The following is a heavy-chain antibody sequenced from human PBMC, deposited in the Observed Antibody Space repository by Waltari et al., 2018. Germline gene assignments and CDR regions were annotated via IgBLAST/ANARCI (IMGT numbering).Heavy chain of an antibody. J-gene: IGHJ5*01. CDR3: ARDQMVTVTDDNWFDS. V-gene: IGHV3-23*04. CDR1: VPGFTLHSST. CDR2: ISGSGDEI. D-gene: IGHD4-17*01. Sequence: EVELVESGGGSVQPGGTLRLSCVASVPGFTLHSSTMAWVRQAPGKGLEWVSSISGSGDEIKYVDSVKGRFTVSRDNFKNTVYLQMTRLRAEDTAVYYCARDQMVTVTDDNWFDSWGQGNLVTVSS.